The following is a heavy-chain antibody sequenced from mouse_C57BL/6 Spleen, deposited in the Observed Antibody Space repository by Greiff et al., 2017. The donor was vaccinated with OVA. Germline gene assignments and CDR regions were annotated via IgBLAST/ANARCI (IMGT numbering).Heavy chain of an antibody. CDR3: ARGSMVTTRNYAMDY. D-gene: IGHD2-2*01. CDR1: GYTFTDYN. J-gene: IGHJ4*01. Sequence: VQLQQSGPELVKPGASVKIPCKASGYTFTDYNMAWVKQSHGKSLEWIGDINPNNGGTIYNQKFKGKATLTVDKSSSTAYMELRSLTSGDTAVYYCARGSMVTTRNYAMDYWGQGTSVTVSS. V-gene: IGHV1-18*01. CDR2: INPNNGGT.